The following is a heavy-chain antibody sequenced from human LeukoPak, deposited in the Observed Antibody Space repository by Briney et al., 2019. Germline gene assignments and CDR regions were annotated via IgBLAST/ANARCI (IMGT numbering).Heavy chain of an antibody. CDR3: ARVGASSDAFDT. CDR2: IYYSGST. Sequence: SGTLSLTCTVSGGSISSYYWSWIRQPPGKGLEWIGYIYYSGSTNYNPSLKSRVTISVDTSKNQFSLKLSSVTAADTAVYYCARVGASSDAFDTWGQGTMVTVSS. J-gene: IGHJ3*02. CDR1: GGSISSYY. V-gene: IGHV4-59*01. D-gene: IGHD3-3*01.